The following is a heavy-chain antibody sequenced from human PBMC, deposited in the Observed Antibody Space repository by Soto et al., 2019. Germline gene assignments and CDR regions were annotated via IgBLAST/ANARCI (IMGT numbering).Heavy chain of an antibody. CDR2: ISGIGDST. CDR3: AKVGGIVVVPAKYNWFDP. CDR1: VFTVSHYA. J-gene: IGHJ5*02. V-gene: IGHV3-23*01. Sequence: GGSLRLSCAASVFTVSHYAMAWVRQARGKGLEWVSAISGIGDSTYYADSVKGRFTISRDNSKNTLFLQMNSLRDEDTAVYFCAKVGGIVVVPAKYNWFDPWGQGTLVTVSS. D-gene: IGHD2-2*01.